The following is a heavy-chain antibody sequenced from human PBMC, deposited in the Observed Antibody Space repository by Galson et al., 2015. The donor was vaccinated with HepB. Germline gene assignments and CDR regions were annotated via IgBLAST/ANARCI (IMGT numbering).Heavy chain of an antibody. CDR1: GFTFSSYW. Sequence: SLRLSCAASGFTFSSYWMHWVRQAPGKGLVWVSRINSDGSSTSYADSAKGRFTISRDNAKNTLYLQMNSLRAEDTAVYYCARESPYYYGMDVWGQGTTVTVSS. J-gene: IGHJ6*02. V-gene: IGHV3-74*01. CDR2: INSDGSST. CDR3: ARESPYYYGMDV.